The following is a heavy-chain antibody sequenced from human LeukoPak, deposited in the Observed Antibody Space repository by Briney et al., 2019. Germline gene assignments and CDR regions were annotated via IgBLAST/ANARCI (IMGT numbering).Heavy chain of an antibody. Sequence: SETLSLTCAVSGGSISSIYWWIWGRQPPGKGLEWIGEMYHSGTTNCNPSLKSRVTTSLDKSKNQFSLKLSSVTAADTAVYYCARVFRRDGYSDYWGQGTLVTVSS. V-gene: IGHV4-4*02. CDR3: ARVFRRDGYSDY. J-gene: IGHJ4*02. D-gene: IGHD2-15*01. CDR2: MYHSGTT. CDR1: GGSISSIYW.